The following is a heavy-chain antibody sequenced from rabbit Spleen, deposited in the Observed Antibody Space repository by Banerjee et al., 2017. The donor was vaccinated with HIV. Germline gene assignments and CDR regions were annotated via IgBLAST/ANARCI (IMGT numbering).Heavy chain of an antibody. CDR1: GFSFSSAYY. Sequence: QEQLVESGGGLVQPEGSLTLTCTASGFSFSSAYYMSWVRQAPGKGPEWIACIVTGSSGTTYYANWAKGRFTISKTSSTTVTLQMTTLTAADTATYFCARDLTDVIGWNFGWWGPGTLVTVS. CDR2: IVTGSSGTT. V-gene: IGHV1S45*01. J-gene: IGHJ4*01. D-gene: IGHD1-1*01. CDR3: ARDLTDVIGWNFGW.